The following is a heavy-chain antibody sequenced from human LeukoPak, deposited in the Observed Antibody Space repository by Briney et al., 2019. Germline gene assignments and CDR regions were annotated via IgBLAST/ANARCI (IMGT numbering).Heavy chain of an antibody. CDR3: ARKRGALRKVGYFDY. J-gene: IGHJ4*02. CDR1: GGSFSGYY. CDR2: INHSGST. Sequence: SETLSLTCAVYGGSFSGYYWSWIRQPPGKGLEWIGEINHSGSTNYNPSLKSRVTISVDTSKNQFSLKLSSVTAADTAVYYCARKRGALRKVGYFDYWGQGTLVTVSS. V-gene: IGHV4-34*01. D-gene: IGHD3-10*01.